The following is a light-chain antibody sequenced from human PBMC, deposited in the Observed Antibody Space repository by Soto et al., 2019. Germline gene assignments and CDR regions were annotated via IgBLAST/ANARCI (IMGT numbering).Light chain of an antibody. V-gene: IGKV3-15*01. Sequence: EMVMTQSPATLSVSPGESVTLSCRASESVTTNLAWYQQKPCQAPRLLVYRASTRATGIPDRFSAGGSGTEFSLTISSLQSEDFAVYICQQYNDWPPRWTFGQGTKVEIK. J-gene: IGKJ1*01. CDR3: QQYNDWPPRWT. CDR1: ESVTTN. CDR2: RAS.